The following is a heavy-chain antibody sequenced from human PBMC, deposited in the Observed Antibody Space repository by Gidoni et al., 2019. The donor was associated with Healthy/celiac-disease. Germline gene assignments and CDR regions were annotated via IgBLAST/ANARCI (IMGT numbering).Heavy chain of an antibody. CDR3: ARHGALSYYYDSSGYYYFDY. V-gene: IGHV4-39*01. CDR1: GGSISSSSYY. Sequence: QLQLQESGPGLVKPSETLSLTCTVSGGSISSSSYYWGWIRQPPGKGLEWIGSIYYSGSTYYNPSLKSRVTISVDTSKNQFSLKLSSVTAADTAVYYCARHGALSYYYDSSGYYYFDYWGQGTLVTVSS. CDR2: IYYSGST. J-gene: IGHJ4*02. D-gene: IGHD3-22*01.